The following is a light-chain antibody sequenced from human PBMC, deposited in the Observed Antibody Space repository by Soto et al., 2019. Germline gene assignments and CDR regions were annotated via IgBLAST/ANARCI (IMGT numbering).Light chain of an antibody. Sequence: SVLTQPPSASGTPGQRVTISCSGSTSNVGINSVFWYQHLPGTAPKLLIYRSNQRASGVPDRFSGSQSGTSASLAISGLRSEDEADYYCAAWDDSLSGQVFGGGTKLTVL. CDR3: AAWDDSLSGQV. J-gene: IGLJ2*01. CDR1: TSNVGINS. CDR2: RSN. V-gene: IGLV1-47*01.